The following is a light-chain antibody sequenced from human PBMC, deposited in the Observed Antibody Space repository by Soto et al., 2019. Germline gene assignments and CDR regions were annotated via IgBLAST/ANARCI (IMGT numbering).Light chain of an antibody. Sequence: DIPLTQSPSFLSASVGDRVTITCRASQGISSYLAWYQQRPGEPPELLIYGASTLRPGVASRFSGSGSGTEFTLTICSLQPEDFATYFCQQLNSFPPSFTFGPGTTVDIK. CDR3: QQLNSFPPSFT. J-gene: IGKJ3*01. V-gene: IGKV1-9*01. CDR2: GAS. CDR1: QGISSY.